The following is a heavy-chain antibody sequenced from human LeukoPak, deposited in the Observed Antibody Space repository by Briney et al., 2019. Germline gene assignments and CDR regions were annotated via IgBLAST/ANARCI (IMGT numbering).Heavy chain of an antibody. CDR1: GGSFSGYY. CDR3: ARGFRRRYCSSTSCYSWFDP. V-gene: IGHV4-34*01. Sequence: SETLSLTCAVHGGSFSGYYWSWIRQPPGKGLEWLGEINHIGSIKHNPSIKSRVTISADTSKTQFSLKLSSVTAADTAVYYCARGFRRRYCSSTSCYSWFDPWGQGTLVTVTS. D-gene: IGHD2-2*01. J-gene: IGHJ5*02. CDR2: INHIGSI.